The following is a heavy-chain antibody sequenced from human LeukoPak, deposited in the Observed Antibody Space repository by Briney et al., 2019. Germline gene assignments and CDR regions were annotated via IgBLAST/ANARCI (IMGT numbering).Heavy chain of an antibody. J-gene: IGHJ4*02. V-gene: IGHV4-59*01. D-gene: IGHD3-3*01. CDR3: ARGSDFWSGYSFDY. CDR2: VYYSGST. CDR1: GGSISTYY. Sequence: PSETLSLTCTVSGGSISTYYWSWIRQAPGKGLEWIGYVYYSGSTDYDPSLKSRVTISVDTSKNQFSLKLSSVTAADTAVYYCARGSDFWSGYSFDYWGQGTLVTVSS.